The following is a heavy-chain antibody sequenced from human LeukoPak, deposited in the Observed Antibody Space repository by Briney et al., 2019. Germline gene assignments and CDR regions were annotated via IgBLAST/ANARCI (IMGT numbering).Heavy chain of an antibody. V-gene: IGHV3-53*05. CDR3: PKDAAFCSGGSCYPDYFDY. CDR1: GFTVSSNY. CDR2: IYSGGST. D-gene: IGHD2-15*01. Sequence: GGSLRLSCAASGFTVSSNYMSWVRQAPGKGLEWVSVIYSGGSTYYADSVKGRFTISRDNSKNTLYLQMNSLRAEDTAVYYCPKDAAFCSGGSCYPDYFDYWGQGTLVTVSS. J-gene: IGHJ4*02.